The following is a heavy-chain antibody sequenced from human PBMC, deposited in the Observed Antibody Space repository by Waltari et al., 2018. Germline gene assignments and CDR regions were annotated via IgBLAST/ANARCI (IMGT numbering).Heavy chain of an antibody. CDR1: GFTFTPYG. Sequence: QVQLVEPGGGVVQPGGSLRLSCAASGFTFTPYGMHWVRQAPGKGLEWVAFIRYDGRKEFYVDSVKGRFTISRDDPKNTLYLQMNSLRAEDTAVYYCAKDPGVIWGQGTMVTVSS. J-gene: IGHJ3*01. CDR3: AKDPGVI. V-gene: IGHV3-30*02. D-gene: IGHD2-21*01. CDR2: IRYDGRKE.